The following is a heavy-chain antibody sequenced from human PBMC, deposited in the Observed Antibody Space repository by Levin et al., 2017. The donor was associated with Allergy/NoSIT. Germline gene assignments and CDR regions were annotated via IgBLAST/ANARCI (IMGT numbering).Heavy chain of an antibody. Sequence: GESLKISCAASGFTFSSYAMSWVRQAPGKGLDWVSAISGSAGSTYYADSVKGRFTISRDNSKNTLYLQMKSLRAEDTAVYYCAKVGYSHYDSSGYPSPHLVAFDIWGQGTMVTVSS. D-gene: IGHD3-22*01. CDR2: ISGSAGST. CDR3: AKVGYSHYDSSGYPSPHLVAFDI. V-gene: IGHV3-23*01. CDR1: GFTFSSYA. J-gene: IGHJ3*02.